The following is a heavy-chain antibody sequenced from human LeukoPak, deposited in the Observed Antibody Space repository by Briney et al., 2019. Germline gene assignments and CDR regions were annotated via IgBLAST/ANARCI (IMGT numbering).Heavy chain of an antibody. CDR2: INPNSGGT. CDR1: GYTFTGYY. D-gene: IGHD1-26*01. V-gene: IGHV1-2*02. Sequence: ASVKVSCKASGYTFTGYYIHWVRQAPGQGLEWMGWINPNSGGTNYAQKFQGRVTMTRDTSISTAYMELSSLGSDDTAIYYCARFGAEGYWGQGTLVPVSS. CDR3: ARFGAEGY. J-gene: IGHJ4*02.